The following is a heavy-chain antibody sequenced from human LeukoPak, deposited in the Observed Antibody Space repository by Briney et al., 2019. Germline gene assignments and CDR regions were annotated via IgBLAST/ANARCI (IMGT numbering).Heavy chain of an antibody. CDR3: ARTYGDYDDAFDV. J-gene: IGHJ3*01. D-gene: IGHD4-17*01. Sequence: SGTLSLPCTVSDGSIISSTYYGAWIRQPPGEGRVWIGCIYYSGSAYNNPSLKRRVTIFVDTSKTRFSLKLSSVTATDTAVYYCARTYGDYDDAFDVWGQGTMVTVSS. CDR2: IYYSGSA. CDR1: DGSIISSTYY. V-gene: IGHV4-39*01.